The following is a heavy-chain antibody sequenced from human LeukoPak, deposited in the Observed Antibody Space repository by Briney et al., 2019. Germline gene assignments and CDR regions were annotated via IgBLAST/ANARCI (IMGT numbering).Heavy chain of an antibody. V-gene: IGHV3-53*01. CDR2: IYGGADT. CDR1: GLTVSSNH. D-gene: IGHD3-9*01. Sequence: GGSLRLSCAASGLTVSSNHMSWVRQAPGKGLEWISVIYGGADTHYADSVKGRFTISRDNSKNTLYLHLNSLRAEDTAVYYCARVDFRGGYYDILTGYYPNHGMDVWGQGTTVTVSS. CDR3: ARVDFRGGYYDILTGYYPNHGMDV. J-gene: IGHJ6*02.